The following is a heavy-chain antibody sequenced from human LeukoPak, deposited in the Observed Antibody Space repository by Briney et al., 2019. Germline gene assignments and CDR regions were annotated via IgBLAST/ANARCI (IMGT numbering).Heavy chain of an antibody. J-gene: IGHJ5*02. D-gene: IGHD3-22*01. CDR3: ARDRGYYDSSGYYSPWNWFDP. V-gene: IGHV3-33*01. CDR2: IWYDGSNK. Sequence: GRSLRLSCAASGFTFSSYGMHWVRQAPGKGLEWVAVIWYDGSNKYYADSVKGRFTISGDNSKNTLYLQMNSLRAEDTAVYYCARDRGYYDSSGYYSPWNWFDPWGQGTLVTVSS. CDR1: GFTFSSYG.